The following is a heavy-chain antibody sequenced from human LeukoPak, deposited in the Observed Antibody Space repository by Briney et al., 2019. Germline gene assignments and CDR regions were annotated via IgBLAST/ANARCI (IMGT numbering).Heavy chain of an antibody. Sequence: SETLSLTCSVSGGSISSYYWSWIRQPPGKGLEWIGFIYYSGSTNYNPSLQSRITISVDTSKNQFSLKLSSVTAADTAVYYCARGRSSGYHYGYYFDYWGQGTLVTVSS. J-gene: IGHJ4*02. V-gene: IGHV4-59*01. CDR2: IYYSGST. D-gene: IGHD3-22*01. CDR1: GGSISSYY. CDR3: ARGRSSGYHYGYYFDY.